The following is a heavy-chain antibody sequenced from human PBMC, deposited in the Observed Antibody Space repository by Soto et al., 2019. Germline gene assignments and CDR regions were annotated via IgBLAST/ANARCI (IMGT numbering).Heavy chain of an antibody. Sequence: PSETLSLTCAVSGGSISSGGYSWSWIRQPPGKGLEWIGYIYHSGSTYYNPSLKSRVTISVDRSKNQFSLKLSSVTAADTAVYYCARLQHSSGWYPYYFDYWGQGTLVTVSS. CDR2: IYHSGST. CDR1: GGSISSGGYS. D-gene: IGHD6-19*01. J-gene: IGHJ4*02. CDR3: ARLQHSSGWYPYYFDY. V-gene: IGHV4-30-2*01.